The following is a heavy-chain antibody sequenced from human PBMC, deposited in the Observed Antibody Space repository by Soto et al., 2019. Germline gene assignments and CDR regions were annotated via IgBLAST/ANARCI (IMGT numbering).Heavy chain of an antibody. J-gene: IGHJ6*02. D-gene: IGHD3-3*01. CDR1: GGSISSGDYY. V-gene: IGHV4-30-4*01. CDR3: ARDNILGILYGGMDV. Sequence: SETLSLTCSVSGGSISSGDYYWNWIRQPPGKGLEWIGYIYYSGNTYYNPSLRSRVTISLDRSENQFSLKLSFVTAADTAVYYCARDNILGILYGGMDVWGQGTTVTVSS. CDR2: IYYSGNT.